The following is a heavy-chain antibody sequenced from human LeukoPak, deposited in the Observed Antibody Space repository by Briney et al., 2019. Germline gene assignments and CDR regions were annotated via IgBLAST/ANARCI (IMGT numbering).Heavy chain of an antibody. CDR1: GFTFDDHA. J-gene: IGHJ5*02. D-gene: IGHD4-17*01. CDR2: ISWNSGSI. CDR3: AKGGATVTTGRDWFDP. V-gene: IGHV3-9*01. Sequence: GGSLRLSCAASGFTFDDHAMHWVRQAPGKGLEWVSGISWNSGSIGYAGYVKGRFTISRDNAKNSLYLQMDSLRAEDTALYYCAKGGATVTTGRDWFDPWGQGTLVTVSS.